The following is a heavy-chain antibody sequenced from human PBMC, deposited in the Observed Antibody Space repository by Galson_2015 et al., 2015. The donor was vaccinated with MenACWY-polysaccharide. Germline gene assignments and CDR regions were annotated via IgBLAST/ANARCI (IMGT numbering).Heavy chain of an antibody. CDR3: ARDPYHVEASDQLHY. Sequence: SLRLSCAASGLTFSSSWMNWVRQAPGKGLEWVASIKPDGSEKYYVDSVKGRFSISRDNAKNSLYLQMNSLRAEDTAVYYCARDPYHVEASDQLHYWG. CDR1: GLTFSSSW. J-gene: IGHJ4*01. V-gene: IGHV3-7*01. CDR2: IKPDGSEK. D-gene: IGHD1-1*01.